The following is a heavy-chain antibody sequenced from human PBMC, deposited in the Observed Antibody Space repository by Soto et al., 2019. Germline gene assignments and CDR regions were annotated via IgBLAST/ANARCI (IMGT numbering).Heavy chain of an antibody. CDR2: ISYDGSNK. D-gene: IGHD2-15*01. CDR1: GLTFSSYA. J-gene: IGHJ5*02. CDR3: ARDYCSGGSCYSFRFDP. V-gene: IGHV3-30-3*01. Sequence: GGSLRLSCAASGLTFSSYAMHWVRQAPGKGLEWVAVISYDGSNKYYADSVKGRFTISRDNSKNTLYLQMNSLRAEDTAVYYCARDYCSGGSCYSFRFDPWGQGTLVTVSS.